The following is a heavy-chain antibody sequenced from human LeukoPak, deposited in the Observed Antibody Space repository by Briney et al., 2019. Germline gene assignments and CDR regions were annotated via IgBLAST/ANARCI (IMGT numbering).Heavy chain of an antibody. CDR2: INRDGSQI. Sequence: GGSLRLSCAASGFTLSTSWMTWVRQAPGKGLEWVTNINRDGSQIDYMDSVKGRFTISRDSANNALYLQMNSLRGEDTAVYYCARGGLTAGFDYWGQGTLVTVYS. J-gene: IGHJ4*02. CDR3: ARGGLTAGFDY. V-gene: IGHV3-7*01. CDR1: GFTLSTSW.